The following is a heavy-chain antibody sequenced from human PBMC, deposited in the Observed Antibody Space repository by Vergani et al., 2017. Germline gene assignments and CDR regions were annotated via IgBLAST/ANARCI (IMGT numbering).Heavy chain of an antibody. CDR2: IYDNGNT. CDR1: GVSIKSRSYY. V-gene: IGHV4-39*01. CDR3: ARNRAIELAGRMHYYYAIDV. J-gene: IGHJ6*02. D-gene: IGHD5-24*01. Sequence: QLQLQESGPGLVKPSETLSLTCAVSGVSIKSRSYYWGWIRQSPGKGLEWLGSIYDNGNTYYNPSLKSRVAISVDTSKNQVSLNLGSVTAADTAVYYCARNRAIELAGRMHYYYAIDVWGQGTTVTVSS.